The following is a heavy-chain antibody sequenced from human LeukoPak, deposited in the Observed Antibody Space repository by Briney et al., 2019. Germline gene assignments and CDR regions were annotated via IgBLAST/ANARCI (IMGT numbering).Heavy chain of an antibody. CDR1: GNSISSGDYY. D-gene: IGHD3-22*01. V-gene: IGHV4-61*08. CDR2: IYYSGST. J-gene: IGHJ3*02. Sequence: TSETLSLTCTVSGNSISSGDYYWSWIRQPPGKGLEWIGYIYYSGSTNYNPSLKSRVTISVDTSKNQFSLKLSSVTAADTAVYYCARDFRSGDSSGYCPFDIWGQGTMVTVSS. CDR3: ARDFRSGDSSGYCPFDI.